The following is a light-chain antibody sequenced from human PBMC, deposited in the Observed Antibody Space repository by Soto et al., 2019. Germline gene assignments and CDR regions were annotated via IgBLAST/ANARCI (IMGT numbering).Light chain of an antibody. V-gene: IGLV2-14*03. Sequence: QSALTQPASVSGSPGQLITISCTGTSSDVGGYNYVSWYQQHPGKAPKLMIYDVINRPSGVSNRFSGSKSGNSASLTISGLQAEDEADYYCSSYTSSSTYVVFGGGTKVTVL. CDR2: DVI. CDR3: SSYTSSSTYVV. CDR1: SSDVGGYNY. J-gene: IGLJ2*01.